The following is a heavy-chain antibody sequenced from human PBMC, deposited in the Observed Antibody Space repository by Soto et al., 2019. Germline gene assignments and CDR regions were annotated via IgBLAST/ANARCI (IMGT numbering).Heavy chain of an antibody. V-gene: IGHV3-23*01. D-gene: IGHD4-17*01. Sequence: LRLSCAASGFTFSRNAMSWIRQAPGKGLEWVSGISGSGGSTYYAESVKGRFTISRDNSKNTLHLQMESLRAEDTAVYYCANYDDYGDPLYDYWGQGTLVTVSS. CDR3: ANYDDYGDPLYDY. CDR1: GFTFSRNA. CDR2: ISGSGGST. J-gene: IGHJ4*02.